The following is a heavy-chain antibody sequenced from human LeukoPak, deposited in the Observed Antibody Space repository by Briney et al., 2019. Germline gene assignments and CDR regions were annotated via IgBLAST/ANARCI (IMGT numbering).Heavy chain of an antibody. V-gene: IGHV3-23*01. CDR1: GVTFSSYA. CDR3: AKDILDIVVVVAATRLDY. CDR2: ISVSGGST. Sequence: GGSLRLSCAASGVTFSSYATSWVRQAPGKGLEWVLAISVSGGSTYYADTVKGRFTISRDNSKNTLYLQMNSLRAEDTAVYYCAKDILDIVVVVAATRLDYWGQGTLVTVSS. J-gene: IGHJ4*02. D-gene: IGHD2-15*01.